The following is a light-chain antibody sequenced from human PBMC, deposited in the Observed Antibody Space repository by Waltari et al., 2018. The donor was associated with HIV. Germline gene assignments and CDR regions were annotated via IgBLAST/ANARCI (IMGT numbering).Light chain of an antibody. J-gene: IGKJ1*01. CDR3: QQSYTTPPWT. Sequence: DIQMTQSPSPLPASVGDKVPILCRASQSISNYLNWHQQKPGKAPSLLIYGASRLQSGVPSRFSGSGSGTDFTLTISSLQAEDFATYYCQQSYTTPPWTFGQGTKVEI. CDR2: GAS. V-gene: IGKV1-39*01. CDR1: QSISNY.